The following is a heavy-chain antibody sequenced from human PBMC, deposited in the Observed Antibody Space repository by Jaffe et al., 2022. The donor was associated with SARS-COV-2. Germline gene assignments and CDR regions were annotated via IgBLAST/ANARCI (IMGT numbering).Heavy chain of an antibody. CDR3: AKDRLGAAAGLLAVGLDAFDI. D-gene: IGHD6-13*01. Sequence: EVQLVESGGGLVQPGGSLRLSCAASGFTFSSYAMSWVRQAPGKGLEWVSAISGSGGSTYYADSVKGRFTISRDNSKNTLYLQMNSLRAEDTAVYYCAKDRLGAAAGLLAVGLDAFDIWGQGTMVTVSS. CDR2: ISGSGGST. V-gene: IGHV3-23*04. J-gene: IGHJ3*02. CDR1: GFTFSSYA.